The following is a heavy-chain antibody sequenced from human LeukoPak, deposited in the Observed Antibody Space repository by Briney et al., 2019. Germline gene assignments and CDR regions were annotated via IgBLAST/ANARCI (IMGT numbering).Heavy chain of an antibody. J-gene: IGHJ3*01. CDR1: GGSIGTDY. D-gene: IGHD2-15*01. CDR2: IYYSGST. Sequence: SETLSLTCTVSGGSIGTDYWSWIRQPPGKALEWIGDIYYSGSTNYNPALKGRVTISVDTAKNQFTLKLNSVTAADTAVYYCARSNVRCSAISRSGNAFDLWGQGTMVTVSS. CDR3: ARSNVRCSAISRSGNAFDL. V-gene: IGHV4-59*01.